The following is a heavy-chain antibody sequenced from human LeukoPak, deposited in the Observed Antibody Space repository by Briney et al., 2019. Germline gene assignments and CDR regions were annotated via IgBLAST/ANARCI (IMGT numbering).Heavy chain of an antibody. Sequence: PSETLSLTCAVSGDSFSSHYWTWIRQSPGMGLEWIGYISHIGRTNYNPSLKSRVTISIDTSKNQFSLKLRSVTAADTAVYYCARDLVTVTKGFDIWGQGTMVSVSS. CDR2: ISHIGRT. J-gene: IGHJ3*02. V-gene: IGHV4-59*11. D-gene: IGHD4-17*01. CDR3: ARDLVTVTKGFDI. CDR1: GDSFSSHY.